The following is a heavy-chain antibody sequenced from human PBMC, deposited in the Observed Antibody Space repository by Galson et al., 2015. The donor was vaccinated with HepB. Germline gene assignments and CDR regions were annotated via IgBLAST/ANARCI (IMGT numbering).Heavy chain of an antibody. Sequence: SLRLSCAASGFTFSSYSMNWVRQAPGKGLEWVSYISSSSSTIYYADPVKGRFTISIDNAKNSLYLQMNSLRAEDTVVYYCASAGKDGSPYFDYWCQGTLVTVS. CDR1: GFTFSSYS. CDR2: ISSSSSTI. J-gene: IGHJ4*02. D-gene: IGHD3-10*01. CDR3: ASAGKDGSPYFDY. V-gene: IGHV3-48*01.